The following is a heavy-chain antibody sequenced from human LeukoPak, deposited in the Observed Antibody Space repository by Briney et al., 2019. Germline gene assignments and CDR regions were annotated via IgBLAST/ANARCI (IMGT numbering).Heavy chain of an antibody. J-gene: IGHJ4*02. V-gene: IGHV1-2*02. D-gene: IGHD6-19*01. CDR1: GYTFTGYY. CDR2: INPNSGGT. CDR3: ARDGSGWYSYFDY. Sequence: ASVKVSCTASGYTFTGYYMHWVRQAPGQGLEWMGWINPNSGGTNYAQKFQGRVTMTRDTSISTAYMELSRLRSDDTAVYYCARDGSGWYSYFDYWGQGTLVTVSS.